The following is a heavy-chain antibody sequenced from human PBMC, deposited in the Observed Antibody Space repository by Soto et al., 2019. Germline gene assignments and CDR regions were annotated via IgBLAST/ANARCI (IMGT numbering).Heavy chain of an antibody. CDR3: ARGEPSTGTFDY. CDR1: GGSISSYY. Sequence: SETLSLTCTVSGGSISSYYWSWIRQPPGKGLEWIGYIYYSGSTNYNPSLKSRVTISVDTSKNQFSLKLSSVTAADTAVYYCARGEPSTGTFDYWGQGTLVTVSS. J-gene: IGHJ4*02. V-gene: IGHV4-59*01. CDR2: IYYSGST. D-gene: IGHD1-1*01.